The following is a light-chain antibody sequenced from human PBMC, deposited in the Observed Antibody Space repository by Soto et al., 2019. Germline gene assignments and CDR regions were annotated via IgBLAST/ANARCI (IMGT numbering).Light chain of an antibody. CDR1: QSVSSY. J-gene: IGKJ5*01. Sequence: EIVLTQSPANLAVSPGQSATLSCRASQSVSSYLAWYQQKPGQAPRLLIYDASNRATGITARFSGSGSGTDFTLTISSLEPEDFAVYYCQQRSNWPITFGPGTRLDIK. V-gene: IGKV3-11*01. CDR3: QQRSNWPIT. CDR2: DAS.